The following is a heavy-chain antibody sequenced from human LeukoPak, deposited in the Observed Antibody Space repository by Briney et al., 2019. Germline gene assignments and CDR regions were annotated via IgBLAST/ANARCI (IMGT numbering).Heavy chain of an antibody. D-gene: IGHD3-10*01. Sequence: SETLSLTCTVSGGSISSSSYYWGWIRQSPGKGLEWIGTIYYSGTTYYNPSFTSRVTISVDTSKNQFSLKLSSVTAADTAVYYCARHVGFITMVRGVINNNWFDPWGQGTLVTVSS. CDR1: GGSISSSSYY. J-gene: IGHJ5*02. V-gene: IGHV4-39*01. CDR2: IYYSGTT. CDR3: ARHVGFITMVRGVINNNWFDP.